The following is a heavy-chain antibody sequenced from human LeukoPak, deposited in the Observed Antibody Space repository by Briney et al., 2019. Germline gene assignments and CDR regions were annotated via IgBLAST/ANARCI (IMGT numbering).Heavy chain of an antibody. Sequence: SETLSLTCTVSGGSISSYYWTWIRQPAGKGLEWIGRIYTSGSTNYNPSLKSRVTMSVDTSKNQFSLKLSSVTAADTAVYYCARDFAVYCGGDCYALWGQGTLVPVSS. V-gene: IGHV4-4*07. CDR2: IYTSGST. CDR3: ARDFAVYCGGDCYAL. D-gene: IGHD2-21*02. J-gene: IGHJ4*02. CDR1: GGSISSYY.